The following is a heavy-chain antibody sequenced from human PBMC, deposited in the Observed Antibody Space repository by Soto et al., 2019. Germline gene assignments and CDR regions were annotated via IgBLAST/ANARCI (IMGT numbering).Heavy chain of an antibody. Sequence: QVQLVESGGGMVQPGRSLRLSCVASGFRFSSYGMHWVRQAPGKVLEWLGYIWYDGNNKNYADSVKGRFTISKDNSKNTLYLQLNSLRSEDTAVYYCATGSPDFPLDYLGQGTMVTVSS. J-gene: IGHJ4*02. CDR3: ATGSPDFPLDY. CDR2: IWYDGNNK. V-gene: IGHV3-33*01. CDR1: GFRFSSYG. D-gene: IGHD2-21*02.